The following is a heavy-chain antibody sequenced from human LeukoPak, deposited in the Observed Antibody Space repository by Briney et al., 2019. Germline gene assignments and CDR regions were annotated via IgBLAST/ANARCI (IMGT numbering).Heavy chain of an antibody. J-gene: IGHJ3*02. V-gene: IGHV1-2*02. CDR1: GYTFTGYY. D-gene: IGHD5-24*01. CDR3: ARGNVEMATIIAFDM. CDR2: INPNSGGT. Sequence: ASVKVSCKASGYTFTGYYMHWVRQAPGQGLEWMGWINPNSGGTKYAQKFQGRVTMTRDTSVSTAYMELSRLRSDDSAVYYCARGNVEMATIIAFDMWGQGTMVTVSS.